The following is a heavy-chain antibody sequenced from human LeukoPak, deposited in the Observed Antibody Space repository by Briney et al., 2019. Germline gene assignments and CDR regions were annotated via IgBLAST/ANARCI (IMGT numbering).Heavy chain of an antibody. J-gene: IGHJ4*02. CDR3: TTNDYGSGSSTFDY. Sequence: GGSLRLSCATSGFTFNNVWMNWVRQAPGKGLEWVGRVKTKTEGETTDYIAPVKGRFTISRDDSKNTLYLQMNSLKTEDTAMYYCTTNDYGSGSSTFDYWGQGTLVTVSS. V-gene: IGHV3-15*01. CDR1: GFTFNNVW. CDR2: VKTKTEGETT. D-gene: IGHD3-10*01.